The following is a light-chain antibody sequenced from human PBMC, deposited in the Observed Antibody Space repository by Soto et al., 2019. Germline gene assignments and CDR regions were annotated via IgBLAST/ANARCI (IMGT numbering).Light chain of an antibody. CDR1: QSVGST. J-gene: IGKJ4*02. V-gene: IGKV3-15*01. Sequence: EILMTQSPATLSVSPGERVILSCRASQSVGSTLAWYQQKPDQAPRLLIRGASTRATWVPARFSGSGSGTEFTLTISSLQSEDFAVYYCQQYSTSLTFGGGTTLEIK. CDR2: GAS. CDR3: QQYSTSLT.